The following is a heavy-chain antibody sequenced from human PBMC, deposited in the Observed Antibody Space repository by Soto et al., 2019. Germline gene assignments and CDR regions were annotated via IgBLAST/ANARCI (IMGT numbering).Heavy chain of an antibody. Sequence: VGSLRLSCAASGVTVSSNYVSWVRQAPGKGLEWVSIIFTGGSTYYGDSVRGRFTISKDNSKNTVYLQMSSLRAEDTAVYYCARDMNYGNYGMDVWGQGTTVTVSS. CDR1: GVTVSSNY. J-gene: IGHJ6*02. D-gene: IGHD3-10*01. V-gene: IGHV3-66*01. CDR3: ARDMNYGNYGMDV. CDR2: IFTGGST.